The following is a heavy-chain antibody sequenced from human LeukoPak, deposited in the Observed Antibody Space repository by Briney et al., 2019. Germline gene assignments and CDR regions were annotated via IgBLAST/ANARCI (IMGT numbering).Heavy chain of an antibody. D-gene: IGHD1-26*01. CDR1: GGSVSSDSYF. CDR2: IYYSGST. J-gene: IGHJ4*02. V-gene: IGHV4-61*01. CDR3: AREASGGSYYAY. Sequence: SETLSLTCTVSGGSVSSDSYFWTWIRQPPGKGLEWIGYIYYSGSTNYNPSLKSRVTISLDTSKSQFSLKLSSVTAADTAVYYCAREASGGSYYAYWGQGTLVTVSA.